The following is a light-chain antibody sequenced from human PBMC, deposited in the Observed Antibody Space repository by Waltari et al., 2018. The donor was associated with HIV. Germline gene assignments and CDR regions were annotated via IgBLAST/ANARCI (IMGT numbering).Light chain of an antibody. CDR1: SSDVGGFTL. CDR2: EDT. V-gene: IGLV2-23*01. CDR3: CSYGGFTTYV. J-gene: IGLJ1*01. Sequence: QSALPQPASVSGYPGQSLTLSCLATSSDVGGFTLASWYQHHPGKAPQRLIFEDTERPAGVSNRFSASKSGTTASLTISGLLAEDAADYYCCSYGGFTTYVFGSGTKVTVL.